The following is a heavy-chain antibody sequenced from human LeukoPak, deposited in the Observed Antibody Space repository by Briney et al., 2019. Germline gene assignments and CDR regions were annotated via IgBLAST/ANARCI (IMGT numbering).Heavy chain of an antibody. Sequence: GRSLRLSCAASGFTFRSYAMHWVRQAPGKGLEWVAVISYDGSNKYYADSVKGRFTISRDNSKNTLYLQMNSLRAEDTAVYYCARGRQWRGAFDIWGQGTMVTVSS. V-gene: IGHV3-30*04. J-gene: IGHJ3*02. CDR1: GFTFRSYA. CDR2: ISYDGSNK. D-gene: IGHD6-19*01. CDR3: ARGRQWRGAFDI.